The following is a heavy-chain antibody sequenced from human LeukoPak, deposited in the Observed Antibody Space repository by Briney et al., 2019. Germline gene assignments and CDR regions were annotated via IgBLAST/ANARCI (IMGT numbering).Heavy chain of an antibody. Sequence: ASVKVSCKVSGYTLAELSMHWVRQAPGKGLEWMGGFDPEDGETIYAQKFQGRVTMTEDTSTDTAYMELSSLRSEDTAVYYCATAAELLQSYFDYWGQGTLVTVSS. D-gene: IGHD2-15*01. CDR1: GYTLAELS. J-gene: IGHJ4*02. CDR2: FDPEDGET. CDR3: ATAAELLQSYFDY. V-gene: IGHV1-24*01.